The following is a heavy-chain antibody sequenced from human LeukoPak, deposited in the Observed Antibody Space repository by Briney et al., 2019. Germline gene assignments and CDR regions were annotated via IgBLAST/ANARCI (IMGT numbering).Heavy chain of an antibody. CDR1: GASISDYY. Sequence: PSETLSLTCTLSGASISDYYWSWIRQPPGKRLEGIAYMYYSGIPNYSRSLKSRVTMSADKSNNQVSLTLTSVTAADTAVYYCASHHGRGEAFDYWGRGTLVTVS. J-gene: IGHJ4*02. CDR3: ASHHGRGEAFDY. CDR2: MYYSGIP. D-gene: IGHD3-10*01. V-gene: IGHV4-59*08.